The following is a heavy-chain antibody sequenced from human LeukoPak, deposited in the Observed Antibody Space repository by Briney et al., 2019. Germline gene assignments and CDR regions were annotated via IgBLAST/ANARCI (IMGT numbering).Heavy chain of an antibody. J-gene: IGHJ6*03. V-gene: IGHV1-8*02. CDR3: ARGPLRYFDWLDYYYYMDV. CDR2: MNPNSGNT. CDR1: GGTFSSYG. Sequence: ASVKVSCKASGGTFSSYGISWVRQATGQGLEWMGWMNPNSGNTGYAQKFQGRVTMTRNTSISTAYMELSSLRSEDTAVYYCARGPLRYFDWLDYYYYMDVWGKGTTVTISS. D-gene: IGHD3-9*01.